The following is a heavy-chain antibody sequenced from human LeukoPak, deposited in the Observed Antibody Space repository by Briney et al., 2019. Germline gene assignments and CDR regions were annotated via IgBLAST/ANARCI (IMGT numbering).Heavy chain of an antibody. CDR1: GGSISSYY. D-gene: IGHD3-10*01. CDR2: IYYSGST. V-gene: IGHV4-59*01. CDR3: ARGGVMIRGVSLDY. Sequence: SETLSLTCTVSGGSISSYYWSWIRQPPGKGLEWIGCIYYSGSTNYNPSLKSRVTISVDTSKNQFSLKLNSVTAADTAVYYCARGGVMIRGVSLDYWGQGTLVTVSS. J-gene: IGHJ4*02.